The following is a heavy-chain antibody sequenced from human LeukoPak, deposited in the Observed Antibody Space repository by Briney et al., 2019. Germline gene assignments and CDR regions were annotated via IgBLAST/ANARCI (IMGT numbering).Heavy chain of an antibody. J-gene: IGHJ4*02. V-gene: IGHV3-23*01. CDR1: GFTFSSYA. CDR2: ISGSGGST. Sequence: GGSLRLSCAASGFTFSSYAMSWVRQAPGKGLEWVSAISGSGGSTYYADSVKGRFTISRDNAKNSLYLQMNSLRAEDTAVYYCARDRGLPRVAFFDYWGQGTLVTVSS. D-gene: IGHD2-15*01. CDR3: ARDRGLPRVAFFDY.